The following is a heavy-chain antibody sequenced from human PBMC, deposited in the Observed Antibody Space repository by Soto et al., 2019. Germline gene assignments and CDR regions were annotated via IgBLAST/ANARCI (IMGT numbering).Heavy chain of an antibody. CDR2: ISAYNGNT. J-gene: IGHJ5*02. D-gene: IGHD6-13*01. V-gene: IGHV1-18*01. Sequence: ASVKVSCKASGYTFTSYGISWVRQAPGQGLEWMGWISAYNGNTNYAQKLQGRVTMTTDTSTSTAYMELRSLRSDDTAVYYCARDRGYSSSWYDWFDPWGQGTLVTVSS. CDR3: ARDRGYSSSWYDWFDP. CDR1: GYTFTSYG.